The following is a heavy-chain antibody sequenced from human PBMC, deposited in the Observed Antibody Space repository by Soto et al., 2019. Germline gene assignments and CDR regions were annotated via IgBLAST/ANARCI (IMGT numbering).Heavy chain of an antibody. D-gene: IGHD3-16*01. CDR3: SRGWGLVS. CDR1: GGSLTSYP. Sequence: QMEQSGAEVRKPGSSVKVSCKPSGGSLTSYPMAWVRQAPGQGFEWMGGIIPIHGTTEYAQKFQGRVTITADESTNRATLELTGLTSEDTAVYYCSRGWGLVSWGQGTLVTVSS. CDR2: IIPIHGTT. V-gene: IGHV1-69*01. J-gene: IGHJ4*02.